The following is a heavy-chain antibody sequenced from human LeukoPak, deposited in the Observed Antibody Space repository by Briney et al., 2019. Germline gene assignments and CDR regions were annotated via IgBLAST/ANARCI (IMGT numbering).Heavy chain of an antibody. CDR2: ITSGSSYI. V-gene: IGHV3-21*01. CDR1: GFSFSSYN. Sequence: PGGSLRLSCAASGFSFSSYNMNWVRQAPGQRLEWVSSITSGSSYIYYADSVKGRFTISRDNAKSSLYLQMDSLRAEDTAVYYCARDPYSGNYGAYYYYYMDVWGKGTTVTISS. J-gene: IGHJ6*03. D-gene: IGHD1-26*01. CDR3: ARDPYSGNYGAYYYYYMDV.